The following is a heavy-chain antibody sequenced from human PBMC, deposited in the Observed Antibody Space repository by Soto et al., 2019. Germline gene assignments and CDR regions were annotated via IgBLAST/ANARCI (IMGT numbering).Heavy chain of an antibody. D-gene: IGHD6-19*01. CDR1: GFTFSSYG. CDR3: ARESIAVAGPLDY. CDR2: IWYDGSNK. V-gene: IGHV3-33*01. Sequence: PGGSLRLSCAASGFTFSSYGMHWVRQAPGKGLEWVAVIWYDGSNKYYADSVKGRFTISRDNSKNTLYLQMNSLRAEDTAVYYCARESIAVAGPLDYWGQGTLVTVSS. J-gene: IGHJ4*02.